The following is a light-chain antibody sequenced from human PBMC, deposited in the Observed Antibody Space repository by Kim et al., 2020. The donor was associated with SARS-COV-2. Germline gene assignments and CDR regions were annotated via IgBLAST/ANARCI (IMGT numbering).Light chain of an antibody. V-gene: IGLV3-1*01. J-gene: IGLJ2*01. CDR2: QDG. CDR3: QAWDSSTVV. Sequence: SVSQGQTASITCSGDKLGDKYACWYQQKPGQSPVLVIYQDGKRPSGIPERFSGSNSGNTATLTISGTQAMDEADYYCQAWDSSTVVFGGGTQLTVL. CDR1: KLGDKY.